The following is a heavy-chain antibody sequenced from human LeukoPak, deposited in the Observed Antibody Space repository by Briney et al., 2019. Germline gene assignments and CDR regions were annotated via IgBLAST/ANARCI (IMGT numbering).Heavy chain of an antibody. V-gene: IGHV4-4*02. CDR3: ARDLNYYDSSGYYDGGDY. CDR1: GFTFSSYG. Sequence: GSLRLSCAASGFTFSSYGMHWVRQPPGKGLEWIGEIYHSGSTNYNPSLKSRVTISVDKSKNQFSLKLSSVTAADTAVYYCARDLNYYDSSGYYDGGDYWGQGTLVTVSS. D-gene: IGHD3-22*01. J-gene: IGHJ4*02. CDR2: IYHSGST.